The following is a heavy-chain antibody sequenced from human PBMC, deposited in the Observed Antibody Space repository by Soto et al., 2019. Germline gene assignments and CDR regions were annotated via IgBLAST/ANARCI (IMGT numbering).Heavy chain of an antibody. D-gene: IGHD3-3*01. CDR3: ARGGFWSGHPPRYYYYGMDV. J-gene: IGHJ6*02. V-gene: IGHV1-8*01. Sequence: ASVNVSFKSSGYTFTSYYINWVRQATGQGLEWMGWMNPNSGNTGYAQKFQGRVTMTRNTSISTAYMELSSLRSEDTAVYYCARGGFWSGHPPRYYYYGMDVWGQGTTVTVSS. CDR2: MNPNSGNT. CDR1: GYTFTSYY.